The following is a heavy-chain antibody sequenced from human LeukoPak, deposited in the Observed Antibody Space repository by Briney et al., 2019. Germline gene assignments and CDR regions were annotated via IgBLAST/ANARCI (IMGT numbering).Heavy chain of an antibody. V-gene: IGHV3-30*18. J-gene: IGHJ6*02. Sequence: PGGSLRLSCAASGFTFSSYGMHWVRQAPGKGLEWVAVISYDGSNKYYADSVKGRFTISRDNSKNTLYLQMNSLRAEDTAVYYCAKGPYYYGSDQPEKNYYYYGMDVWGQGTTVTVSS. CDR2: ISYDGSNK. D-gene: IGHD3-10*01. CDR1: GFTFSSYG. CDR3: AKGPYYYGSDQPEKNYYYYGMDV.